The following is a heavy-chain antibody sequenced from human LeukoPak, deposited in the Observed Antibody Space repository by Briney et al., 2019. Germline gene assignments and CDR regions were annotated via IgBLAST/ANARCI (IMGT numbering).Heavy chain of an antibody. CDR3: ARRIREAPTDY. CDR1: GYTFTTYD. D-gene: IGHD3-10*01. Sequence: ASVKVSCKASGYTFTTYDLNWVRQATGQGFEWMGWMNPNSGNAGYAQKFQGRVTMTRNTSISTAYMELSNLTSEDTAVYYCARRIREAPTDYWGQGTLVTVSS. J-gene: IGHJ4*02. V-gene: IGHV1-8*01. CDR2: MNPNSGNA.